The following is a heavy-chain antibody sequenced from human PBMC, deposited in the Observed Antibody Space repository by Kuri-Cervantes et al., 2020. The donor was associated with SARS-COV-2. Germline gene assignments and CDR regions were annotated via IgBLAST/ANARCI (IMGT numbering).Heavy chain of an antibody. Sequence: GESLKISCAASGFTFSSYAMHWVRQAPGKGLEWVSVIYSGGSTYYADSVKGRFTISRDNSKNTLYLQMNSLRAEDTAVYYCARDAPSRRGGYWGQGTLVTVSS. D-gene: IGHD2-2*01. J-gene: IGHJ4*02. CDR3: ARDAPSRRGGY. V-gene: IGHV3-66*02. CDR2: IYSGGST. CDR1: GFTFSSYA.